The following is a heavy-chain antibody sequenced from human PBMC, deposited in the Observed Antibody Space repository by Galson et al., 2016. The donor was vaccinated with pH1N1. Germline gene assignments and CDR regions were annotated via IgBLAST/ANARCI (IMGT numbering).Heavy chain of an antibody. D-gene: IGHD3-3*01. CDR2: IYTSGST. V-gene: IGHV4-61*02. CDR3: ARESLEWLIISGDRVELNWFDP. J-gene: IGHJ5*02. CDR1: GGSISRGSYY. Sequence: TLSLTCSVSGGSISRGSYYWNWIRQPAGRGLEWIGRIYTSGSTNYNPSLKSQVTISLDTSKNQVSLKLSSVTAADTAVYFCARESLEWLIISGDRVELNWFDPWGQGTLVTVSS.